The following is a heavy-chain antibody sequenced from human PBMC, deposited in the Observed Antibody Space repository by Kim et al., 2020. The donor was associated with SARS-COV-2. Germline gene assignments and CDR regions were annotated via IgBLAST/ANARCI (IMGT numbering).Heavy chain of an antibody. J-gene: IGHJ4*02. CDR2: IYYSGST. Sequence: SETLSLTCTVSGGSISSSSYYWGWIRQPPGKGLEWIGSIYYSGSTYYNPSLKSRVTISVDTSKNQFSLKLSSVTAADTAVYYCARQRVYGDSTYYFDYWGQGTLVTVSS. V-gene: IGHV4-39*01. CDR1: GGSISSSSYY. D-gene: IGHD4-17*01. CDR3: ARQRVYGDSTYYFDY.